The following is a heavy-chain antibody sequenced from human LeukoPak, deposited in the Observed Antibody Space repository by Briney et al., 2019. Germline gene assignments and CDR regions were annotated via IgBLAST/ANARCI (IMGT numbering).Heavy chain of an antibody. V-gene: IGHV4-4*02. CDR2: MYLSGTT. D-gene: IGHD3-22*01. Sequence: SETLSLTCTVSGDSINSLDLWSWVRQPPGKGLEWIGEMYLSGTTHSNPSVKSRVTISIDKSKNQFFLNLSSVTAADTAVYYCAGLVGRYSSGLYYYYFDYWARGPWSPSPQ. J-gene: IGHJ4*02. CDR1: GDSINSLDL. CDR3: AGLVGRYSSGLYYYYFDY.